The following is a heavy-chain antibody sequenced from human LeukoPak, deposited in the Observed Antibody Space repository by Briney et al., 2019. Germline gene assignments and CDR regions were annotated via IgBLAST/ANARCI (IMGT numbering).Heavy chain of an antibody. CDR3: ASLGGTGYCRGGSCYPFDY. Sequence: GGSLRLSCAASGFTFSSYEMNWVRQAPGKGLEWVSYIRSSGSTIYYADSVKGRFTISRDDAKNSLYLQMNSLRAEDTAVYYCASLGGTGYCRGGSCYPFDYWGQGTLVTVSS. CDR1: GFTFSSYE. V-gene: IGHV3-48*03. CDR2: IRSSGSTI. D-gene: IGHD2-15*01. J-gene: IGHJ4*02.